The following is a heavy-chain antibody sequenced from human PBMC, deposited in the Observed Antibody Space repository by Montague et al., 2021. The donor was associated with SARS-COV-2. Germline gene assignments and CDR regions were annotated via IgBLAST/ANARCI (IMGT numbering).Heavy chain of an antibody. CDR3: ARVGRQQLVRLSGMDV. V-gene: IGHV4-39*07. CDR2: IYYSGST. CDR1: GGSISSSRYY. D-gene: IGHD6-13*01. Sequence: SETLSLTCTVSGGSISSSRYYWGWIRQPPGKGLEWIGSIYYSGSTYYNPSLKSRVTISVDTSKNQFSLKLSSVTAADTAVYYCARVGRQQLVRLSGMDVWGQGTPVTVSS. J-gene: IGHJ6*02.